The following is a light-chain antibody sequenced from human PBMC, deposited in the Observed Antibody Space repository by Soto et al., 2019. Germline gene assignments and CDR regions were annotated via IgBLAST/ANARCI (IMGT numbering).Light chain of an antibody. J-gene: IGKJ4*01. CDR3: HQYNTWPLT. V-gene: IGKV3-15*01. CDR2: DVS. CDR1: QSVNIY. Sequence: EILSTQSPATLSLPPGERATLSCRASQSVNIYLAWYQQKPGQAPRLLISDVSTRATGNPARFNGSGSGTEFTLAISSLQFEDFAVYYCHQYNTWPLTFGGGTKVDIK.